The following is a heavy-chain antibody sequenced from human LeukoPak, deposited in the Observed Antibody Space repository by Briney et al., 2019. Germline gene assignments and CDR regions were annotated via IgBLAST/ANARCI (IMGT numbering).Heavy chain of an antibody. CDR3: ARQGGYSGYDFIDY. V-gene: IGHV4-59*01. J-gene: IGHJ4*02. CDR2: IYYSGST. Sequence: SETLSLTCTVAGGPISSYYWSWIRQPPGKGLEWIGYIYYSGSTNYNPSLKSRVTISVDTSKNQFSLKLSSVTAADTAVYYCARQGGYSGYDFIDYWGQGTLVTVSS. D-gene: IGHD5-12*01. CDR1: GGPISSYY.